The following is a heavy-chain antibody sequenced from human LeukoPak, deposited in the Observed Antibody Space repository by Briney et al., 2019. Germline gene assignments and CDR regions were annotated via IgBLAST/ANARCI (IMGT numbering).Heavy chain of an antibody. CDR1: GYTFTGYY. CDR2: MNPNSGNT. CDR3: AHQGVAGPDYFDY. J-gene: IGHJ4*02. D-gene: IGHD6-19*01. V-gene: IGHV1-8*02. Sequence: ASVKVSCKASGYTFTGYYMHWVRQAPGQGLEWMGWMNPNSGNTGYAQKFQGRVTMTRNTSISTAYMELRSLRSDDTAVYYCAHQGVAGPDYFDYWGQGTLVTVSS.